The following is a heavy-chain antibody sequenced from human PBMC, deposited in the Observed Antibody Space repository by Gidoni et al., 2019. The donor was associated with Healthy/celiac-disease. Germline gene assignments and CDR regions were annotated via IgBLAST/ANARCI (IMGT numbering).Heavy chain of an antibody. Sequence: QVQLVQSGAEVKKPGYSVKVSCKASGGTFSSYTISWVRQAPGQGLEWMGRIIPILGIANYAQKFQGRVTITADKSTSTAYMELSSLRSEDTAVYYCARVNGIAAAGTLLRNWGQGTLVTVSS. J-gene: IGHJ4*02. V-gene: IGHV1-69*02. D-gene: IGHD6-13*01. CDR3: ARVNGIAAAGTLLRN. CDR1: GGTFSSYT. CDR2: IIPILGIA.